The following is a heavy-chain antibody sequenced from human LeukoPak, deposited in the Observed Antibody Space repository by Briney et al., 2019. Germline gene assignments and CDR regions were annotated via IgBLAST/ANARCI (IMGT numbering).Heavy chain of an antibody. Sequence: SETLSLTCGVSGYSISRGYYWAWIRQPPGKGLEWIGTIYHTGSTYYNPSLESRVTISVDTSKNEFSLNLNSVTAADTAVYYCARAGWIITSGIDDWGQGALVTVSS. CDR3: ARAGWIITSGIDD. J-gene: IGHJ4*02. CDR1: GYSISRGYY. V-gene: IGHV4-38-2*01. D-gene: IGHD3-10*01. CDR2: IYHTGST.